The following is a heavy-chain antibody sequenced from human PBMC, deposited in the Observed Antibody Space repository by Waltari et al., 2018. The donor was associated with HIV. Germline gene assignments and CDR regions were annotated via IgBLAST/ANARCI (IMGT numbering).Heavy chain of an antibody. Sequence: QVQLQESGPGLVKPSQTLSPPCTVSGGPISSGSYYWSWIRQPAGKGLEWIGRIYTSGSTNYNPSLKSRVTISVDTSKNQLSLKLSSVTAADTAVYYCARVSGGYERFDYWGQGTLVTVSS. V-gene: IGHV4-61*02. CDR1: GGPISSGSYY. CDR3: ARVSGGYERFDY. J-gene: IGHJ4*02. CDR2: IYTSGST. D-gene: IGHD5-12*01.